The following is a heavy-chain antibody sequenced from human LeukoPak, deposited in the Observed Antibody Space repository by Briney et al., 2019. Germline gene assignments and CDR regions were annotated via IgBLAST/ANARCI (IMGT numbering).Heavy chain of an antibody. CDR1: GYSISSGYY. Sequence: SETLSLTCTVSGYSISSGYYWGWIRQPPGKGLEWIGSIYHSGSTYYNPSLKSRVTISVDTSKNQFSLKLSSVTAADTAVYYCARDAIYGSGFFDYGGQGTLVTVSS. CDR3: ARDAIYGSGFFDY. D-gene: IGHD3-10*01. CDR2: IYHSGST. J-gene: IGHJ4*02. V-gene: IGHV4-38-2*02.